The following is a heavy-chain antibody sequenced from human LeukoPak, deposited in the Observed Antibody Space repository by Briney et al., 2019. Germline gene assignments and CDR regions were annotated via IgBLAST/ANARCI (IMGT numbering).Heavy chain of an antibody. CDR3: ARHSGEVVVSPFDY. Sequence: GASVKVSCKASGYTFTSYGISWVRQAPGQGLEWMGGIIPIFGTANYAQKFQGRVTITADESTSTAYMELSSLRSEDTAVYYCARHSGEVVVSPFDYWGQGTLVTVSS. J-gene: IGHJ4*02. D-gene: IGHD3-22*01. CDR1: GYTFTSYG. V-gene: IGHV1-69*13. CDR2: IIPIFGTA.